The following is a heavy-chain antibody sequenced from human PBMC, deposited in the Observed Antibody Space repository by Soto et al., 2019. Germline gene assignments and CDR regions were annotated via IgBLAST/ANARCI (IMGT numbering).Heavy chain of an antibody. D-gene: IGHD3-3*01. V-gene: IGHV3-23*01. CDR3: AKDKYSGDFWSGYYYY. CDR2: ISGSGGST. Sequence: GGSLRVSCAAAGFNFSSYAMSWVRQAPGKGLEWVSAISGSGGSTYYADSVKGRFTISRDNSKNTLYLQMNSLRAEDTAVYYCAKDKYSGDFWSGYYYYWGQGTLVTSPQ. J-gene: IGHJ4*02. CDR1: GFNFSSYA.